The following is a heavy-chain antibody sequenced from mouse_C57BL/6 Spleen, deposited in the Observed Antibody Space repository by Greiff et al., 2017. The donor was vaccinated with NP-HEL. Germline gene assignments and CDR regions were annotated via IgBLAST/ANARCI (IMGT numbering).Heavy chain of an antibody. CDR1: GYAFSSSW. CDR3: ARWWDGYCEGY. Sequence: QVQLQQSGPELVKPGASVKISCKASGYAFSSSWMNWVKQRPGKGLEWIGRIYPGDGDTNYNGKFKGKATLTADKSSSTAYMQLSSLTSEDSAVYCGARWWDGYCEGYWGQGTTLTVSS. CDR2: IYPGDGDT. D-gene: IGHD2-3*01. J-gene: IGHJ2*01. V-gene: IGHV1-82*01.